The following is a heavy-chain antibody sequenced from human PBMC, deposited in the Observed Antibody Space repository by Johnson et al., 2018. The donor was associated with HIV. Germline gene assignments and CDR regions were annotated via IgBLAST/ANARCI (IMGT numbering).Heavy chain of an antibody. CDR1: GFNFDDYG. V-gene: IGHV3-20*01. D-gene: IGHD1-26*01. CDR2: ISWKGGST. CDR3: ARVRSGRENAFDI. Sequence: VQLVESGGGVVRPGGSLGLSCAASGFNFDDYGMSWVRQAPGNGLEWVSGISWKGGSTGYADSVKGRFTISKDNAKNTLYLQMNSPRVEDTAVYHCARVRSGRENAFDIWGQGTMVTVSS. J-gene: IGHJ3*02.